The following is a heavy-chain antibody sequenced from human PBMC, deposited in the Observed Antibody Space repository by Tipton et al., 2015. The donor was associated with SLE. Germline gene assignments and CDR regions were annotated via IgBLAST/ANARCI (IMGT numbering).Heavy chain of an antibody. D-gene: IGHD3-10*01. J-gene: IGHJ3*02. CDR3: ARDGGYGSGSPGNAFDI. CDR1: GFTFSSYG. V-gene: IGHV3-33*01. CDR2: IWYDGSNK. Sequence: SLRLSCAASGFTFSSYGMHWVRQAPGKGLEWVAVIWYDGSNKYYADSVKGRFTISRDNSKNTLYLQMNSLRAEDTAVYYCARDGGYGSGSPGNAFDIWGQGTMVTVSS.